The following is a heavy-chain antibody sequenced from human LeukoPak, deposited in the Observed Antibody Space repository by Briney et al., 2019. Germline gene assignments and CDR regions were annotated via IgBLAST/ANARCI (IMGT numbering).Heavy chain of an antibody. J-gene: IGHJ6*03. CDR2: INTYNGDT. V-gene: IGHV1-18*01. D-gene: IGHD5-24*01. Sequence: ASVKVSCKNSGYTFSNYGLSLVRQAPGHGLEWMGWINTYNGDTTSAQKFQDRVTMTTDTSTTTVYMDLGNLRSDDTAVYFCARGGYNYGYGGPNYMDVWGEGTTVIV. CDR3: ARGGYNYGYGGPNYMDV. CDR1: GYTFSNYG.